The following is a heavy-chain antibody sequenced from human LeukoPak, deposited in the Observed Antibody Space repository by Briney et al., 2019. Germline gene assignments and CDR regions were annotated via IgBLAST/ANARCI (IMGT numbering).Heavy chain of an antibody. D-gene: IGHD6-19*01. Sequence: ASVKVSCKASGYTFTSYYMHWVRQAPGQGLEWMGWINPNSGGTNYAQKFQGRVTMTRDTSISTAYMELSRLRSDDTAVYYCARDTYSSGWSTGDDYWGQGTLVTVSS. CDR2: INPNSGGT. CDR3: ARDTYSSGWSTGDDY. V-gene: IGHV1-2*02. CDR1: GYTFTSYY. J-gene: IGHJ4*02.